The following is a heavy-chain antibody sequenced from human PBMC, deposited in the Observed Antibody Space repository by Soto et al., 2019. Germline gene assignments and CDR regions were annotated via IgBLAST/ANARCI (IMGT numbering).Heavy chain of an antibody. CDR2: INHSGST. V-gene: IGHV4-34*01. D-gene: IGHD3-22*01. CDR1: GGSFSGYY. J-gene: IGHJ4*02. Sequence: SETLSLTCAVYGGSFSGYYWSWIRQPPGKGLEWIGEINHSGSTNYNPSLKSRVTISVDTSKNQFSLKLNSVTAADTAVYYCARGTRGVVVITPFDYWGQGTLVTVSS. CDR3: ARGTRGVVVITPFDY.